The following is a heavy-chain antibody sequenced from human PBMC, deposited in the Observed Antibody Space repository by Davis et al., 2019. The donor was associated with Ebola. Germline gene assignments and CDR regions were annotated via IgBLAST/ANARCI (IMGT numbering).Heavy chain of an antibody. CDR1: GGSISSYY. Sequence: MPSETLSLTCTVSGGSISSYYWSWIRQPPGKGLEWIGYIYYSGSTNYNPSLKSRVTISVDTSKNQFSLKLSSVTAADTAVYYCARVSRLGYCSSTSCYTGSENYYYYGMDVWGQGTTVTVSS. V-gene: IGHV4-59*01. J-gene: IGHJ6*02. CDR2: IYYSGST. D-gene: IGHD2-2*02. CDR3: ARVSRLGYCSSTSCYTGSENYYYYGMDV.